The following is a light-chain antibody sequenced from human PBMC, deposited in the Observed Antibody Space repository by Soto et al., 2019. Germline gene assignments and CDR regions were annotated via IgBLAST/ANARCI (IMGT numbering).Light chain of an antibody. CDR3: QQYNNWPLT. J-gene: IGKJ5*01. Sequence: ILLTQSPATLAVSPGERATLSCRASQSVSSNLAWHQQRPGQAPRRLIYGASTRATGVPARFSGGGSGTEFTLTITSLKYEDFAVYWCQQYNNWPLTFGPGTDWRL. CDR2: GAS. CDR1: QSVSSN. V-gene: IGKV3D-15*01.